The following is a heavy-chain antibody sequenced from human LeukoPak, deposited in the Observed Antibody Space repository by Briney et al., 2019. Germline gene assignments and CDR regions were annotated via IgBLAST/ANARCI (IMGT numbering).Heavy chain of an antibody. V-gene: IGHV1-69*05. J-gene: IGHJ3*02. CDR1: GGTFSSYA. Sequence: SVKVSCKASGGTFSSYAISWVRQAPGQGLEWMGGIIPIFGTANYAQKFQGRVTITTDESTSTAYMELSSLRSEDTAVYYCARDLSLDPGSPGDIWGQGTMVTVSS. D-gene: IGHD1-26*01. CDR3: ARDLSLDPGSPGDI. CDR2: IIPIFGTA.